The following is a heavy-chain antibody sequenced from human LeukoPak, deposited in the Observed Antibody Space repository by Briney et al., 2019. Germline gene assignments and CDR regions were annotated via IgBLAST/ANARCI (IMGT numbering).Heavy chain of an antibody. V-gene: IGHV3-74*01. CDR2: IKTDGSST. CDR1: GFSFNTYW. D-gene: IGHD1-26*01. J-gene: IGHJ4*02. CDR3: TTLYSGAMDY. Sequence: PGGSLRLSCAASGFSFNTYWMYWVRQVPEKGLVWVSRIKTDGSSTSYADSVKGRFTISRDNAKNTLYLQMNSLRAEDTAVYYCTTLYSGAMDYWGLGTLVTVSS.